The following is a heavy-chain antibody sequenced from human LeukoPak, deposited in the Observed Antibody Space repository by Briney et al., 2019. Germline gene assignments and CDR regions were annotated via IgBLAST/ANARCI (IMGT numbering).Heavy chain of an antibody. CDR1: GYTFTGYY. D-gene: IGHD2-15*01. J-gene: IGHJ5*02. CDR3: ARSFLVVVAATHNGFAP. CDR2: INPNSGGT. V-gene: IGHV1-2*02. Sequence: ASVKVSCKASGYTFTGYYMHWVRQAPGQGLEWMGWINPNSGGTNYAQKFQGRVTMTRDTSISTAYMELSRLRSDDTAVYYGARSFLVVVAATHNGFAPWAREPWSPSPQ.